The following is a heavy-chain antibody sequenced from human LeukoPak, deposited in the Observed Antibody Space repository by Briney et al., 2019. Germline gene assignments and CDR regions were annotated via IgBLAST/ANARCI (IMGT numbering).Heavy chain of an antibody. CDR1: GFTFSSYW. D-gene: IGHD1-26*01. CDR2: IKQDGSEK. J-gene: IGHJ4*02. CDR3: ARFHRSGSYRGTFDY. V-gene: IGHV3-7*01. Sequence: GGSLRLSCAASGFTFSSYWMSWVRQVPGKGLDWVANIKQDGSEKYYVDSVKGRFTISRDNAKNSLYLQMNSLRAEDTAVYYCARFHRSGSYRGTFDYWGQGTLVTVSS.